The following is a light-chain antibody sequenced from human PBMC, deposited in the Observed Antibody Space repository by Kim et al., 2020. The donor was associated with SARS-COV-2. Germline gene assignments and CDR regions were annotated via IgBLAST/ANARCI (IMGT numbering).Light chain of an antibody. CDR2: GNS. CDR3: QSYDSSLSVV. V-gene: IGLV1-40*01. J-gene: IGLJ2*01. Sequence: GQRVTISCIGSSSNIGAGYDVHWYQQLPGTAPKLLIYGNSNRPSGVPDRFSGSKSGTSASLAITGLQAEDEADYYCQSYDSSLSVVFGGGTQLTVL. CDR1: SSNIGAGYD.